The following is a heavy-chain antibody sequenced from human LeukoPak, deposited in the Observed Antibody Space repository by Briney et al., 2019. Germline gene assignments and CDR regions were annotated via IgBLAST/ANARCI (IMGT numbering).Heavy chain of an antibody. V-gene: IGHV3-53*01. CDR1: GFTVSSNY. D-gene: IGHD3-10*01. CDR2: IYSGGST. CDR3: ARDLDYGSGRRCYYGMEV. J-gene: IGHJ6*02. Sequence: GGSLRLSCAASGFTVSSNYMSWVRQAPGKGLEWVSVIYSGGSTYYADSVKGRFTISRDNSKNTLYLQMNSLRAEDTAVYYCARDLDYGSGRRCYYGMEVWGQGTTVTVSS.